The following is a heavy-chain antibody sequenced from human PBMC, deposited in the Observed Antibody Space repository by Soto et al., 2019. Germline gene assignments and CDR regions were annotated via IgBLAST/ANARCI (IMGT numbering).Heavy chain of an antibody. CDR3: ARHEINYDSPFDY. CDR2: VSYSGST. Sequence: SETLSLTCTVSGGSISTYYWSWIRQPPGKGLEWIGYVSYSGSTNYNSSLKSRVTISVDTSENQFSLKLSSVTAADTAVYYCARHEINYDSPFDYWGQGSLVTVSS. J-gene: IGHJ4*02. CDR1: GGSISTYY. D-gene: IGHD3-22*01. V-gene: IGHV4-59*08.